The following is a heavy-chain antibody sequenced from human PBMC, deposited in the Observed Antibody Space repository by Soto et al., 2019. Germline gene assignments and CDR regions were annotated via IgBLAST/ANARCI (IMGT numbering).Heavy chain of an antibody. J-gene: IGHJ6*03. CDR1: GCSLTSYW. V-gene: IGHV5-51*01. D-gene: IGHD7-27*01. CDR2: IYPGDSDT. CDR3: ARHPPNWEMYYMDV. Sequence: PGESLQISCKGSGCSLTSYWIGCVRQMHGKGLEWMGIIYPGDSDTRYSPSFQGQVTISADKSISTAYLQWSSLKASDTAMYYCARHPPNWEMYYMDVWGKGTTVTVSS.